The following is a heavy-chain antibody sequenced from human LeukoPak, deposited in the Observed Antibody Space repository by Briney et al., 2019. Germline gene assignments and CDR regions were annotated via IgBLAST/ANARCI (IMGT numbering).Heavy chain of an antibody. CDR1: GFTFSSYA. CDR3: ARGSINYDILTGYSFTDY. Sequence: GGSLRLSCAASGFTFSSYAMHWVRQAPGKGLEWVAVISYDGSNKYYADSVKGRFTISGDNSKNTLYLQMNSLRAEDTAVYYCARGSINYDILTGYSFTDYWGQGTLATVSS. V-gene: IGHV3-30-3*01. CDR2: ISYDGSNK. D-gene: IGHD3-9*01. J-gene: IGHJ4*02.